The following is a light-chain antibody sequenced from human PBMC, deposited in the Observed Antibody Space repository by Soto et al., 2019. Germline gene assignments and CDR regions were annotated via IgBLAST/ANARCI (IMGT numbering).Light chain of an antibody. V-gene: IGKV3-20*01. CDR1: QSVTSNY. Sequence: VSLTPGERATLSCRASQSVTSNYLAWYQQKPGQAPRLLIFGASIRDTGIPDRFSGAGSGTDFTLTISRLEPEDFALYFCTQHALPLGSFGQRTKLAIK. CDR3: TQHALPLGS. CDR2: GAS. J-gene: IGKJ2*04.